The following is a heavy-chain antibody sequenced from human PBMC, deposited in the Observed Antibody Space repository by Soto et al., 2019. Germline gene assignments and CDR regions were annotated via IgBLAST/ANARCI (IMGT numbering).Heavy chain of an antibody. CDR1: GGSISSSSYY. Sequence: SETLSLTCTVSGGSISSSSYYWGWIRQPPGKGLEWIGSIYYSGSTYYNPSLKSRVTISVDTSKNQFSLKLSSVTAADTAVYYCATVDTAMVTFDYRGQGILVTVSS. CDR3: ATVDTAMVTFDY. J-gene: IGHJ4*02. V-gene: IGHV4-39*01. D-gene: IGHD5-18*01. CDR2: IYYSGST.